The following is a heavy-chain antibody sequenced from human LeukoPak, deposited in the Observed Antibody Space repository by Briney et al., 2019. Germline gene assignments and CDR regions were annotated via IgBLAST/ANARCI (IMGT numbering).Heavy chain of an antibody. J-gene: IGHJ4*02. V-gene: IGHV1-2*02. CDR3: ARAFRSIRDGSGSFAY. D-gene: IGHD3-10*01. CDR1: GYTFTGYF. Sequence: GASVKVSCKASGYTFTGYFMHWVRQAPGQGLEWMGWINPDSGGTNYAQKSQGRITMTRDTSINTAYMELSRLRSDDTAVYYCARAFRSIRDGSGSFAYWGQGTLVTVSP. CDR2: INPDSGGT.